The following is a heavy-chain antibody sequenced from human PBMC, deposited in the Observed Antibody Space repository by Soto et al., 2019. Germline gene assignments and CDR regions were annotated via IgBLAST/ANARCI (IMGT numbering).Heavy chain of an antibody. CDR3: ARSVGAGITYYFDS. V-gene: IGHV2-5*02. J-gene: IGHJ4*02. D-gene: IGHD1-26*01. CDR1: AFSLSTSGVG. CDR2: IYWDDDK. Sequence: QITLKESGPTLVKPTQTLTLTCTFSAFSLSTSGVGVGWIRQPPGKALEWLTFIYWDDDKRYSPSLKSRLTITNNTSKNQVVLTMTNMDPVDTATYYSARSVGAGITYYFDSWGQGALVTVSS.